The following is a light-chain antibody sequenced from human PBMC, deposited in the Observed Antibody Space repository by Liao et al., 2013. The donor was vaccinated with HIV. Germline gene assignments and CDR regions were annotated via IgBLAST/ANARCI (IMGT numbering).Light chain of an antibody. CDR2: QDS. J-gene: IGLJ2*01. Sequence: SYELTQPPSVSVSPGQTASITCSGDKLGDKYACWYQQKPGQSPVVVIYQDSKRPSGIPERFSGSNSGNTATLTISGTQPMDEADYYCQAWDNSTYVVFGGGTKLTVL. V-gene: IGLV3-1*01. CDR3: QAWDNSTYVV. CDR1: KLGDKY.